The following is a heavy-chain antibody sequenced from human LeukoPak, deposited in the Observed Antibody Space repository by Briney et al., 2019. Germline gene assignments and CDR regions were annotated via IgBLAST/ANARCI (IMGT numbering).Heavy chain of an antibody. CDR2: IYSGGST. V-gene: IGHV3-66*01. CDR3: ASGNSHAFDI. J-gene: IGHJ3*02. CDR1: GFTVSSNY. Sequence: GRSLSLSCAASGFTVSSNYMSWVRQAPGKGLEWVSVIYSGGSTYYADSVKGRFTISRDNAKNTLYLEMNSLRAEDTAVYYCASGNSHAFDIWGQGTMVTVSS.